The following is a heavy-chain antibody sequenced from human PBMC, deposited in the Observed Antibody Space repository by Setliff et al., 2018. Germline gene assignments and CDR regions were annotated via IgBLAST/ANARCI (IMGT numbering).Heavy chain of an antibody. D-gene: IGHD3-3*01. J-gene: IGHJ5*02. CDR1: GDSISSGSYS. CDR3: ARAGPTVTFFRVLVISWWDP. V-gene: IGHV4-61*09. CDR2: FNTGGST. Sequence: SETLSLTCTVSGDSISSGSYSWTWIRQPAGKGLEWIGHFNTGGSTNYNRSLRSRVSISVDTSKNQFSLKLSSVTAADTATYYCARAGPTVTFFRVLVISWWDPWGQGSLVTVSS.